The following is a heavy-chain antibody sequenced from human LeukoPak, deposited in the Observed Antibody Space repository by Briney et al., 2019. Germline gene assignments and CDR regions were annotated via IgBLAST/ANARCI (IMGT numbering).Heavy chain of an antibody. CDR3: ARVDFGYDSSGGGDY. V-gene: IGHV5-51*01. CDR2: IYPGDSDT. J-gene: IGHJ4*02. Sequence: GESLKISCKGSGYSLASYWIGWVRQMPRKGLEWMGIIYPGDSDTRYSPSFQGQVTIAADKSISTAYLQWSSLKASDTAMYYCARVDFGYDSSGGGDYWGQGTLVTVSS. CDR1: GYSLASYW. D-gene: IGHD3-22*01.